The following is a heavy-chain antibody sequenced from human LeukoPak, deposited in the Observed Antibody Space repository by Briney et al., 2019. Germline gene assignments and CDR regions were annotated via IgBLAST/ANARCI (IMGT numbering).Heavy chain of an antibody. J-gene: IGHJ3*02. Sequence: PGGSLRLSCAASGFTFSSYSMNWVRQAPGKGLEWVSYISGSSSTIYYADSVKGRFTISRDNAKNSLYLQMNSLRDEDTAVYYCARDLAISRTDAFDIWGQGQWSPSPQ. D-gene: IGHD1-14*01. CDR2: ISGSSSTI. CDR3: ARDLAISRTDAFDI. V-gene: IGHV3-48*02. CDR1: GFTFSSYS.